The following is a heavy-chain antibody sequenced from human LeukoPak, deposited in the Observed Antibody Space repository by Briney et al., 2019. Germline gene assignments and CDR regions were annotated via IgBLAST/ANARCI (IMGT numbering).Heavy chain of an antibody. CDR2: IKSKTDGGTT. CDR1: TSSYSW. CDR3: TTDLVIAVAGLNYFDY. D-gene: IGHD6-19*01. J-gene: IGHJ4*02. Sequence: TSSYSWGWIRQPPGKGLEWVGRIKSKTDGGTTDYAAPVKGRFTISRDDSKNTLYLQMNSLKTEDTAVYYCTTDLVIAVAGLNYFDYWGQGTLVTVSS. V-gene: IGHV3-15*01.